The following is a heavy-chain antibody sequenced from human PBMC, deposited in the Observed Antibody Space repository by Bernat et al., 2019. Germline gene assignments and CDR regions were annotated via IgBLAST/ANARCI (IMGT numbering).Heavy chain of an antibody. V-gene: IGHV3-15*01. D-gene: IGHD4-17*01. J-gene: IGHJ4*02. CDR2: IKRQSDGGPT. CDR1: GITFMNAW. Sequence: EVQLVQSGGGLVEPGGSLRLSCAASGITFMNAWMSWVRQAPGKGLEWLGRIKRQSDGGPTDYAAPVRGRFAISRDDSKNTLYLHMSSLKTEDTGVHYCTTDPGDYADFWGQGTLVTVSS. CDR3: TTDPGDYADF.